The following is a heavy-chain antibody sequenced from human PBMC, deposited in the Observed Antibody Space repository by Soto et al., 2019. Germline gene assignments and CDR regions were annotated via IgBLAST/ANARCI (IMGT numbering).Heavy chain of an antibody. J-gene: IGHJ4*02. CDR2: ISSSGSTI. CDR1: GFTFSSYE. CDR3: ARDPGYCSSASCLQFDY. Sequence: GGSLRLSCAASGFTFSSYEMNWVRQAPGKGLEWVSYISSSGSTIYYADSVKGRFTISRDNAKNSLYLQMNSLRAEDTAVYSCARDPGYCSSASCLQFDYWGQGTLVTVSS. D-gene: IGHD2-2*01. V-gene: IGHV3-48*03.